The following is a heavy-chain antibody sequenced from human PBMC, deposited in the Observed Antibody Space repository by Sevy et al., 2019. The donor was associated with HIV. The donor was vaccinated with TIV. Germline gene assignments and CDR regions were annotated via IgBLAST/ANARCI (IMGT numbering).Heavy chain of an antibody. CDR1: GFTFSDYD. V-gene: IGHV3-30*18. Sequence: GGSLRLSCAASGFTFSDYDMHWVRQAPGKGLEWVAIISYDGNYREYADSVRGRFSMSRDNSKNTMHLQLSGLSIEDTAVYYWAKNRPPGGSSFSRKGMDVWGRGTTFTSP. CDR3: AKNRPPGGSSFSRKGMDV. J-gene: IGHJ6*02. CDR2: ISYDGNYR. D-gene: IGHD3-16*01.